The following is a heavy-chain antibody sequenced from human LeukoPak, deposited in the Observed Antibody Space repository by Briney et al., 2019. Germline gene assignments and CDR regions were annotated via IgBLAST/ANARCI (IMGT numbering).Heavy chain of an antibody. D-gene: IGHD2-2*01. V-gene: IGHV4-39*01. Sequence: SETLSLTRSVSGGSISSGSYLWGWIRQPPGKGLEWIGSISYSGSTYYNPSLKSRVTISVDTSKNQFSLKLSSVTAADTAVYYCARQLIVVVPAASKQFDYWGQGTLVTVSS. CDR2: ISYSGST. CDR1: GGSISSGSYL. CDR3: ARQLIVVVPAASKQFDY. J-gene: IGHJ4*02.